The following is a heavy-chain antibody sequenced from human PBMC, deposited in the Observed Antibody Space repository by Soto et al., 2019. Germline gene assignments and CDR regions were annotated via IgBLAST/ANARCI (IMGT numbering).Heavy chain of an antibody. J-gene: IGHJ6*04. D-gene: IGHD3-10*01. Sequence: ASVKVSCKASGYTFTGYYMHWVRQAPGQGLEWMGWINPNSGGTNHAQKFQGWVTMTRDTSISTAYMELSRLRSDDTAVYYCARYYGSGTLNGMYVWGKGTTVTVSS. CDR2: INPNSGGT. CDR3: ARYYGSGTLNGMYV. CDR1: GYTFTGYY. V-gene: IGHV1-2*04.